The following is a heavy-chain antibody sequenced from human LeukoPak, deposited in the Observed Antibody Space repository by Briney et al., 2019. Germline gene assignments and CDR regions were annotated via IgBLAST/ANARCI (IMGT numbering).Heavy chain of an antibody. Sequence: ASVKVSCKASGYTFTSYYMHWVRQAPGQGLEWMGWMNPNSGNTGYAQKFQGRVTMTRNTSISTAYMELSSLRSEDTAVYYCASISGSYWDNFDYWGQGTLVTVSS. V-gene: IGHV1-8*02. D-gene: IGHD1-26*01. J-gene: IGHJ4*02. CDR1: GYTFTSYY. CDR2: MNPNSGNT. CDR3: ASISGSYWDNFDY.